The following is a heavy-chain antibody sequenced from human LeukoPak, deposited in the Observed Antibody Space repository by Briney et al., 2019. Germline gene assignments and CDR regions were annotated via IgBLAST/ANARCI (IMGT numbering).Heavy chain of an antibody. D-gene: IGHD3-22*01. Sequence: SGTLSLTCAVSGGSISSNNRWGWVRQPPGKGLEWIGEIYHSGSTNYNPSLKSRVTISVDTSKNQFSLKLSSVTAADTAVYYCARARRGYYYDSSGFDYWGQGTLVTVSS. CDR3: ARARRGYYYDSSGFDY. V-gene: IGHV4-4*02. CDR2: IYHSGST. CDR1: GGSISSNNR. J-gene: IGHJ4*02.